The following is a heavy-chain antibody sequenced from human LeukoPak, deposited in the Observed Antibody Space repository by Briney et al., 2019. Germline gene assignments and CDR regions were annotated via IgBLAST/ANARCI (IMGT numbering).Heavy chain of an antibody. CDR2: IYYTGDT. D-gene: IGHD4-17*01. CDR3: VRSKSGTYGCFDP. Sequence: SETLSLTCTASGGSISGYYWSWIRQPPGKGLEWIGFIYYTGDTKYNPSLKSRLTISVDTSKNQFSLKVSSVTAADTAVYYRVRSKSGTYGCFDPGGQGTLVTVSS. V-gene: IGHV4-59*01. CDR1: GGSISGYY. J-gene: IGHJ5*02.